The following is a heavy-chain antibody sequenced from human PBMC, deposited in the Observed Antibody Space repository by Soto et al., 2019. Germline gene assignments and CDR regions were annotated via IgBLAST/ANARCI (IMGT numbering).Heavy chain of an antibody. CDR2: FDPEDGET. CDR1: GYTLTELS. CDR3: ATSPGYEYYFDY. J-gene: IGHJ4*02. V-gene: IGHV1-24*01. Sequence: ASVKVSCEVCGYTLTELSMHWVRQAPGKGLEWMGGFDPEDGETIYAQKFQGRVTMTEDTSTDTAYMELSSLRSEDTAVYYCATSPGYEYYFDYWGQGTLVTVSS. D-gene: IGHD5-12*01.